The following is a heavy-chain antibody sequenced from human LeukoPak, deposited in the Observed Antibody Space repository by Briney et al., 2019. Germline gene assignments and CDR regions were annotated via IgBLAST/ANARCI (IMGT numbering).Heavy chain of an antibody. CDR3: ARVPGSDDTRGYIHV. D-gene: IGHD3-9*01. V-gene: IGHV3-48*03. CDR1: GFSFSGYE. Sequence: GGSLRLSCAASGFSFSGYEINWVRQAPGRGLEWVSYISSSGSTKYYADSVKGRFTISRDNAKNSLFVQMNSLRVEDTAVYYCARVPGSDDTRGYIHVWGKGTTLTVSS. CDR2: ISSSGSTK. J-gene: IGHJ6*03.